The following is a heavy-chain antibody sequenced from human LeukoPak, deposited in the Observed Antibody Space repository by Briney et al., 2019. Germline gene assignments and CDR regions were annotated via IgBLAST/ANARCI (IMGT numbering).Heavy chain of an antibody. Sequence: PSETLSLTCTVFGVSISSSSYYWGWVRQPPGKGLEWIGSIYYSGSTYYNPSLKSRVTISVDTSKNQFSLKLSSVTAADTAVYYCARGGWYLDYWGQGTLVTVSS. CDR3: ARGGWYLDY. J-gene: IGHJ4*02. CDR2: IYYSGST. D-gene: IGHD6-19*01. CDR1: GVSISSSSYY. V-gene: IGHV4-39*01.